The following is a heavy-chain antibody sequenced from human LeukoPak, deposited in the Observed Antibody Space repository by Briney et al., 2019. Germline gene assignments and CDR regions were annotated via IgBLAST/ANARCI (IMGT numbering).Heavy chain of an antibody. CDR1: GFTFSSYG. CDR2: ISYDGSNK. V-gene: IGHV3-30*03. D-gene: IGHD3-22*01. CDR3: ARDYYYYIDY. Sequence: GRSLRLSCAASGFTFSSYGMHWVRQAPGKGLEWVAVISYDGSNKYYADSVKGRFTISRDNSKNTLYLQMNSLRAEDTAVYYCARDYYYYIDYWGQGTLVTVSS. J-gene: IGHJ4*02.